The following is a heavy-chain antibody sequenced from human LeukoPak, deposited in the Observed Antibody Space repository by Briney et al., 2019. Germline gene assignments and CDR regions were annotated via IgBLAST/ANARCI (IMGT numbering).Heavy chain of an antibody. CDR3: ARYSGSYEVNYYYYGMDV. J-gene: IGHJ6*02. V-gene: IGHV3-7*03. Sequence: GGSLRLSCAASGFTFSSYWMSWVRQAPGKGLEWVANIKQDGSEKYYVDSVKGRFTISRDNAKNSLYLQMNSLRAEDTAVYYCARYSGSYEVNYYYYGMDVWGQGTTVTVSS. D-gene: IGHD1-26*01. CDR2: IKQDGSEK. CDR1: GFTFSSYW.